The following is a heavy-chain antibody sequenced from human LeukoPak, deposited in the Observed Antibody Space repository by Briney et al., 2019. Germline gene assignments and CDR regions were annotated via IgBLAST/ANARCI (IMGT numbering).Heavy chain of an antibody. D-gene: IGHD6-13*01. Sequence: ASVKVSCKASGYTFTSYDINWVRQATGQGLEWMGWMNPNSGNTGYAQKFQGRVTITRNTSIGTAYMELSSLRSEDTAVYYCARGKLRRAAAGTAWFDPWGQGTLVTVSS. CDR2: MNPNSGNT. CDR1: GYTFTSYD. V-gene: IGHV1-8*03. CDR3: ARGKLRRAAAGTAWFDP. J-gene: IGHJ5*02.